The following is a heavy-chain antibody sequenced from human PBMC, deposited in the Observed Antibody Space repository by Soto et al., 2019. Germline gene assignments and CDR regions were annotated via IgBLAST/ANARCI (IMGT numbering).Heavy chain of an antibody. CDR3: AKDPWAYMVV. CDR1: GFTFSNYG. V-gene: IGHV3-23*01. D-gene: IGHD7-27*01. CDR2: ITGGGGST. Sequence: EVQLLESGGGLVQPGGSLRLSCAASGFTFSNYGLTWVRQAPGRGLEWVSAITGGGGSTYYADSVKGRFTISRDNSKNTGFLQMDSIRAEDTAVYYCAKDPWAYMVVWGEGTTVTVSS. J-gene: IGHJ6*03.